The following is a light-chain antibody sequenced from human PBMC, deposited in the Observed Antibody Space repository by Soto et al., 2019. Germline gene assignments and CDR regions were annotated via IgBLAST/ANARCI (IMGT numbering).Light chain of an antibody. J-gene: IGLJ1*01. CDR3: SSYAGSTYV. CDR2: EVS. V-gene: IGLV2-8*01. CDR1: SSDLGGYNY. Sequence: SALTQPPSASGSPGQSVTISCTGTSSDLGGYNYVSWYQQHPGKAPKLMIYEVSKRPSGVPDRFSGSKSGNTASLTVSGLQAEDEADYYCSSYAGSTYVFGTGTKVTVL.